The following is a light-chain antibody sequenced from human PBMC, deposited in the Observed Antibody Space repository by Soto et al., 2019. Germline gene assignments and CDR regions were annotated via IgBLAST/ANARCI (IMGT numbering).Light chain of an antibody. CDR1: SCDVGGYNY. CDR2: EVN. V-gene: IGLV2-14*01. Sequence: QSALTQPASVSGSPGQSITISCTGTSCDVGGYNYVSWYQQHPGKAPKLMIYEVNNRPSGVSNRFSGSKSGNTASLTISGLQAEDEDDYYCSSDTSSGTPYVVFGGGTKLTVL. J-gene: IGLJ2*01. CDR3: SSDTSSGTPYVV.